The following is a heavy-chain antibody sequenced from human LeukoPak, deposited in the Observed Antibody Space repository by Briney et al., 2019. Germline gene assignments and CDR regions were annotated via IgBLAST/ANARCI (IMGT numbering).Heavy chain of an antibody. CDR1: GFTFSSYA. Sequence: GGSLRLSCAASGFTFSSYAMSWVRQAPGKGLEWVSAISGSGGSTYYADSVKGRFTISRDNSKDTLYLQMNSLRAEDTAVYYCAKRSSGSYYADFDYWGQGTLVTVSS. V-gene: IGHV3-23*01. D-gene: IGHD1-26*01. J-gene: IGHJ4*02. CDR3: AKRSSGSYYADFDY. CDR2: ISGSGGST.